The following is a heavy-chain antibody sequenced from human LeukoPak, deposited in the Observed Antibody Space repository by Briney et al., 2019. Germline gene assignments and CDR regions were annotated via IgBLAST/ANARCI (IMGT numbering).Heavy chain of an antibody. D-gene: IGHD4-17*01. Sequence: PGGSLRLSCAASGFTFSSYWMSWVRQAPGKGLEWVANIKQDGSEKYYVDSVKGRFTVSRDNAKNSLYLQMNSLRAEDTAVYYCARDFKFGYGDLRSYFDYWGQGTLVTVSS. CDR3: ARDFKFGYGDLRSYFDY. J-gene: IGHJ4*02. V-gene: IGHV3-7*01. CDR1: GFTFSSYW. CDR2: IKQDGSEK.